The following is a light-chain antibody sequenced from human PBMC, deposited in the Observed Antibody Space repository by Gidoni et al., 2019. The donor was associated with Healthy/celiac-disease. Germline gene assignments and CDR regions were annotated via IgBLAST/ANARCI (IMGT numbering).Light chain of an antibody. CDR1: QSISSW. CDR2: DAS. J-gene: IGKJ1*01. Sequence: DIQMTQSPSTLSASVGDRVTITCRASQSISSWLAWYQQKPGKAPKLLIYDASSLESGVPSRFRGSGSGTEFTLNISSLQPDDFATYYCKQYNSYPWTFGQGTKVEIK. V-gene: IGKV1-5*01. CDR3: KQYNSYPWT.